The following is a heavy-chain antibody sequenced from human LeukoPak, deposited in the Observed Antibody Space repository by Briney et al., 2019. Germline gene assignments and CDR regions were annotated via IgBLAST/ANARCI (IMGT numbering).Heavy chain of an antibody. V-gene: IGHV3-30*04. CDR3: ARAKVRGYSGYDYVSLGY. CDR2: ISYDGSNK. CDR1: GFTFSSYA. Sequence: PGGSLRLSCAASGFTFSSYAMHWVRQAPGKGLEWVAVISYDGSNKYYADSVKGRFTISRDNSKNTLYLQMNSLRAEDTAVYYCARAKVRGYSGYDYVSLGYWGQGTLVTVSS. D-gene: IGHD5-12*01. J-gene: IGHJ4*02.